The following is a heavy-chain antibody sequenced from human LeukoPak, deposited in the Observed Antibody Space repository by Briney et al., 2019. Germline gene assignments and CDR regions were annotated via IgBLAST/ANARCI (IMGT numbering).Heavy chain of an antibody. CDR3: AKDLKQSSGWGFDP. CDR1: GFTFSSYA. D-gene: IGHD6-19*01. CDR2: ISGSGGST. J-gene: IGHJ5*02. Sequence: SGGSLRLSCAASGFTFSSYAMSWVRQAPGKGLEWVSAISGSGGSTYYADSVKGRFTISRDNSKNTLYLQMNSLRAEDTAVYYCAKDLKQSSGWGFDPWAQGTLVTVSS. V-gene: IGHV3-23*01.